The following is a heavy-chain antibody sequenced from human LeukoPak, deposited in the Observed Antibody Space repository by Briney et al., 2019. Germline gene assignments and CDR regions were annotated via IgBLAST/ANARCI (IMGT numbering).Heavy chain of an antibody. Sequence: GGSLRLSCEASGLTFISYGMSSVPQAPGKGLQGVSAITGDGTTTYYADCVKGRFNISRDNSKNRVCLQMSSVIAEYTARNYSAKMRGYFDYWGQGTLVTVSS. CDR2: ITGDGTTT. V-gene: IGHV3-23*01. J-gene: IGHJ4*02. CDR3: AKMRGYFDY. CDR1: GLTFISYG.